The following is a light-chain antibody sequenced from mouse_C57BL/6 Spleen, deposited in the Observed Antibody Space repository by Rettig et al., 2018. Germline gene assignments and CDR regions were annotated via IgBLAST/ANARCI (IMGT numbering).Light chain of an antibody. J-gene: IGKJ4*01. V-gene: IGKV4-68*01. Sequence: QIVLTQSPALMSASPGEKVTMTCSASSSVSYMYWYQQKPRSSPKPWIYLTSNLASGVPARFSGSGSGTSYSLTISSMEAEDAATYYCQQWSSNPFTFGSWTKLEMK. CDR3: QQWSSNPFT. CDR2: LTS. CDR1: SSVSY.